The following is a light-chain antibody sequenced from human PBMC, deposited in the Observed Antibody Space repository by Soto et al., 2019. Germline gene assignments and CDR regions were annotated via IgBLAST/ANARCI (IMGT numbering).Light chain of an antibody. V-gene: IGKV1-27*01. Sequence: DIQMTQSPSSLSASVGDRVPITCQASQDISNHLNWYQQKPGKAPKLLIYEASNLQSGVPSRFRGGGSGTEFTLTISSLQPEDVATYYCQNFDSAPQTFGQGTKVDNK. J-gene: IGKJ1*01. CDR1: QDISNH. CDR3: QNFDSAPQT. CDR2: EAS.